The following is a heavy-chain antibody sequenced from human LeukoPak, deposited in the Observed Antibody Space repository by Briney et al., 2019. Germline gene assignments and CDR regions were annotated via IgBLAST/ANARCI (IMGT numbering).Heavy chain of an antibody. V-gene: IGHV3-30*02. CDR1: GFTFSTYG. D-gene: IGHD6-13*01. CDR2: IRNDGTIK. Sequence: GGSLRLSCAASGFTFSTYGMHWVRQAPGKGLEWVAFIRNDGTIKYYADSVKGRFTISRDNSENTLYLQMNSPRAEDTAVYYCAKTGSSSWGYFDYWGQGTLVTVSS. CDR3: AKTGSSSWGYFDY. J-gene: IGHJ4*02.